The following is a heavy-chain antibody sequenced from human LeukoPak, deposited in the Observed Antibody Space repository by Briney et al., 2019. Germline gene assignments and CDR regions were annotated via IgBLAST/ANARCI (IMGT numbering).Heavy chain of an antibody. V-gene: IGHV4-34*01. CDR3: ATLWLRGLVAFDI. CDR1: GGSFSGYY. Sequence: SETLSLTCAVYGGSFSGYYWSWIRQPPGKGLEWIGEINHSGSTNYNPSLKSRVTISADTSKNQFSLKLSSVTAADTAVYYCATLWLRGLVAFDIWDQGTMVTVSS. J-gene: IGHJ3*02. CDR2: INHSGST. D-gene: IGHD5-18*01.